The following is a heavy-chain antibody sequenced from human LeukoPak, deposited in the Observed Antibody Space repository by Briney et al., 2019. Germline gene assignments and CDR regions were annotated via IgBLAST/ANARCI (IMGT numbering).Heavy chain of an antibody. V-gene: IGHV1-69*04. CDR2: IIPILGIA. D-gene: IGHD2-2*01. CDR1: GGTFSSYA. Sequence: GSSVKVSCKASGGTFSSYAISWVRRAPGQGLEWMGRIIPILGIANYAQKFQGRVTITADKSTSTAYMELSSLRSEDTAVYYCARERETGIVVVPAAIDYWGQGTLVTVSS. J-gene: IGHJ4*02. CDR3: ARERETGIVVVPAAIDY.